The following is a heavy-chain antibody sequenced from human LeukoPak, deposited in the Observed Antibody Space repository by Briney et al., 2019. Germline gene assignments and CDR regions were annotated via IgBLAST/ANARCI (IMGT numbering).Heavy chain of an antibody. CDR2: ISWNSGSI. D-gene: IGHD1-1*01. Sequence: GRSLRLSCAASGFTFDDYAMHSVRQAPGKGLEWVSGISWNSGSIGYADSVKGRFTISRDNAKHSLYLQMNSLRAEDTALYYCAKATESGAFDIWGQGTMVTVSS. CDR1: GFTFDDYA. V-gene: IGHV3-9*01. CDR3: AKATESGAFDI. J-gene: IGHJ3*02.